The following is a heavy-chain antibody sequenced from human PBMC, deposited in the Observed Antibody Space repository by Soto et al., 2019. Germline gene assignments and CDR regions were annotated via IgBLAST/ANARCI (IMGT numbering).Heavy chain of an antibody. Sequence: ASVKVSCKASGYTFTSYGISCVRHAPGHGLEWMGWISAYNGNTNYAQKLQGRVTMTTDTSTSTAYMELRSLRSDDTAVYYCARDGLVLMVYAMGRFDPWGQGTLVTVSS. V-gene: IGHV1-18*01. J-gene: IGHJ5*02. CDR3: ARDGLVLMVYAMGRFDP. CDR1: GYTFTSYG. D-gene: IGHD2-8*01. CDR2: ISAYNGNT.